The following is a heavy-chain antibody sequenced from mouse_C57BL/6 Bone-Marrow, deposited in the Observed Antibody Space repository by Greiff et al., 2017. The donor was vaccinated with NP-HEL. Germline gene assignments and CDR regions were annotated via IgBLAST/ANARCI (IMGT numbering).Heavy chain of an antibody. CDR3: AIPFITTVVAHYAMDY. CDR2: IHPSDSDT. J-gene: IGHJ4*01. V-gene: IGHV1-74*01. Sequence: VQLQQPGAELVKPGASVKVSCKASGYTFTSYWMHWVKQRPGQGLEWIGRIHPSDSDTNYNQKFKGKAKLTVDKSSSTAYMQLSSLTSEDSAVYYCAIPFITTVVAHYAMDYWGQGTSVTVSS. D-gene: IGHD1-1*01. CDR1: GYTFTSYW.